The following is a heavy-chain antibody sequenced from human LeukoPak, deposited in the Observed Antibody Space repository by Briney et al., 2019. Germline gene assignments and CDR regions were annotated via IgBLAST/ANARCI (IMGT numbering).Heavy chain of an antibody. D-gene: IGHD5-18*01. Sequence: SETLSLTCTVSGGSISSYYWSWIRQPPGKGLEWIGYIYYSGSTNYNPSLKSRVTISVDTSKNQFSLKLSSVTAADTAVYYCARGDTAMASDAFDIWGQGTMATVSS. CDR1: GGSISSYY. J-gene: IGHJ3*02. V-gene: IGHV4-59*01. CDR2: IYYSGST. CDR3: ARGDTAMASDAFDI.